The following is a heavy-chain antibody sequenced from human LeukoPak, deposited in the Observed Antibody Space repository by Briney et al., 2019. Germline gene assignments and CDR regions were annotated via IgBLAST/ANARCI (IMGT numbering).Heavy chain of an antibody. J-gene: IGHJ3*02. D-gene: IGHD3-10*01. CDR3: AREPFTMVRGVIITGPAFDI. V-gene: IGHV1-69*13. Sequence: SVKVSCKASGYTFTSYGISWVRQAPGQGLEWMGGIIPIFGTANYAQKFQGRVTITADESTSTAYMELSSLRSEDTAVYYCAREPFTMVRGVIITGPAFDIWGQGTMVTVSS. CDR1: GYTFTSYG. CDR2: IIPIFGTA.